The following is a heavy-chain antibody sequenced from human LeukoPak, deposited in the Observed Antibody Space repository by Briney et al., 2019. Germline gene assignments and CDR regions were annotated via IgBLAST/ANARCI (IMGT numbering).Heavy chain of an antibody. V-gene: IGHV1-2*04. CDR3: ARDHEYSSSWYGASSNFDY. J-gene: IGHJ4*02. D-gene: IGHD6-13*01. Sequence: ASVKVSCKASGYTFTGYYMDWVRQAPGQGLEWMGWINPNSGGTNYAQKFQGWVTMTRDTSISTAYMELSRLRSDDTAVYYCARDHEYSSSWYGASSNFDYWGQGTLVTVSS. CDR1: GYTFTGYY. CDR2: INPNSGGT.